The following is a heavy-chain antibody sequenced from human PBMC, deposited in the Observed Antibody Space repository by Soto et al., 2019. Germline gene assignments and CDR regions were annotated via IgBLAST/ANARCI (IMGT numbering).Heavy chain of an antibody. CDR3: ARQIYDSDTGPNFQYYFDS. Sequence: RGESLTISCKGAGCSFADYWITWVRQKPWKGLEWMGRIDPSDSQTYYSPSFRGHVTISVTKSITTVFLQWSSLRASDTAMYYCARQIYDSDTGPNFQYYFDSWGQGTPVTVSS. V-gene: IGHV5-10-1*01. D-gene: IGHD3-22*01. CDR1: GCSFADYW. J-gene: IGHJ4*02. CDR2: IDPSDSQT.